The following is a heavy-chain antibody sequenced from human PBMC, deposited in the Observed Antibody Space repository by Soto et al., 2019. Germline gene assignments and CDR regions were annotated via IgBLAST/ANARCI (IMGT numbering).Heavy chain of an antibody. D-gene: IGHD1-1*01. J-gene: IGHJ6*02. Sequence: VSVKLYCKASGYTFSGYYMHWVRQAPGQGLEWMGWINPNSGGTNYAQKFQGWVTMTRDTSISTAYMELSRLRSDDTAVYYCAREVGDEVPIHYYYGMDVWGQGTTVTVSS. CDR1: GYTFSGYY. CDR3: AREVGDEVPIHYYYGMDV. V-gene: IGHV1-2*04. CDR2: INPNSGGT.